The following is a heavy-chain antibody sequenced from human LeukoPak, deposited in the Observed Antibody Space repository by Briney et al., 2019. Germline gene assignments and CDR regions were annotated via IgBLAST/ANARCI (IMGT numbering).Heavy chain of an antibody. CDR3: AKAYESGIRVAFDP. CDR2: IRGSGANT. D-gene: IGHD1-26*01. V-gene: IGHV3-23*01. Sequence: PGGSLRLSCAASGFTFSSYAMHWVRQAPGKGLEWVSAIRGSGANTYYADSVKGRFTISRDNSKNTLYLQMNSLRAEDMAVYYCAKAYESGIRVAFDPWGQGTLVTVSS. J-gene: IGHJ5*02. CDR1: GFTFSSYA.